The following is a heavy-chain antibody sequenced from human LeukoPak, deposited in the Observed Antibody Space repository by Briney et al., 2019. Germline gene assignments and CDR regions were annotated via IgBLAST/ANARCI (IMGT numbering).Heavy chain of an antibody. V-gene: IGHV3-66*01. CDR1: GFTVSSNY. J-gene: IGHJ4*02. CDR2: IYSGGST. CDR3: ARVPTGGYYFDY. D-gene: IGHD1-1*01. Sequence: PGGSLRLSCAASGFTVSSNYMSWVRQAPGKGLEWVSVIYSGGSTYYADSVKGRSTISRDNSKNTLYLQINSLRAEDTAVYYCARVPTGGYYFDYWGQGTLVTVSS.